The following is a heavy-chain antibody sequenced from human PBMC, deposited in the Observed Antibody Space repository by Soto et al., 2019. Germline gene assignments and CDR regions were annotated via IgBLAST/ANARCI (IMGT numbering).Heavy chain of an antibody. V-gene: IGHV3-49*01. CDR1: GFTFGDYA. J-gene: IGHJ3*02. D-gene: IGHD3-3*01. Sequence: HPGGSLRLSCTASGFTFGDYAMSWFRQAPGKGLEWVGFIRSKAYGGTTEYNASVKGRFTISRDDSKSIAYLKKNSLKTEDIAVYYCTRDQLFLEWLLSDAFDIGGQGTMVTVSS. CDR2: IRSKAYGGTT. CDR3: TRDQLFLEWLLSDAFDI.